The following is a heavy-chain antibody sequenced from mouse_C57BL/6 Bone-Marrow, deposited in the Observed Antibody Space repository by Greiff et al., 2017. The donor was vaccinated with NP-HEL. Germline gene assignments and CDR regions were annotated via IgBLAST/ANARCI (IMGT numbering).Heavy chain of an antibody. V-gene: IGHV1-54*01. J-gene: IGHJ2*01. CDR2: INPGSGGT. D-gene: IGHD2-12*01. CDR3: ARGHDGDYYFDY. CDR1: GYAFTNYL. Sequence: VQLQQSGAELVRPGTSVKVSCKASGYAFTNYLIEWVKQRPGQGLEWIGVINPGSGGTNYNEKFKGKATLTADKSSSTAYMQLSSLTSEDSAVYFCARGHDGDYYFDYWGQGTTLTVSS.